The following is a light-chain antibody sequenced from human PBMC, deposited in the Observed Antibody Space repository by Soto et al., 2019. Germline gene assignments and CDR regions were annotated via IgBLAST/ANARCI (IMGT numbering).Light chain of an antibody. Sequence: EIVLTQSPGTLSLSRGERATLSCRASQSFSSSYLAWYQQKPGQAPRLLIYGASSRATGIPDRFSGSGSGTDFTLTISRLEPEDFAVHYCQQYGSLPRFGQGKRLEI. CDR3: QQYGSLPR. V-gene: IGKV3-20*01. CDR2: GAS. CDR1: QSFSSSY. J-gene: IGKJ5*01.